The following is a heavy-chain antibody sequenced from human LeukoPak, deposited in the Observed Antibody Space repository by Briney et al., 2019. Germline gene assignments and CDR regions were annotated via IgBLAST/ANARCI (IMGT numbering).Heavy chain of an antibody. J-gene: IGHJ5*02. Sequence: PSQTLSLTCTVSGGSISSGGYYWSWIRQHPGKGLEWIGYIYYSGSTYYSPSLKSRVTISVDTSKNQFSLKLSSVTAADTAVYYCARGGYCSSTSCYGNWFDPWGQGTLVTVSS. CDR2: IYYSGST. D-gene: IGHD2-2*01. V-gene: IGHV4-31*03. CDR3: ARGGYCSSTSCYGNWFDP. CDR1: GGSISSGGYY.